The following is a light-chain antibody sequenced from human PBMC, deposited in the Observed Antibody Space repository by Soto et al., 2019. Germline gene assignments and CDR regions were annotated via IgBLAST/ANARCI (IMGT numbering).Light chain of an antibody. V-gene: IGKV3-15*01. CDR1: QSVSDN. Sequence: EIVMTQSSATLSVSLGERATLSCRASQSVSDNLAWYQQKPGQTPRLLIYGASTRAPGVPARFSASGSGAEFTLTISSLQSEDFAVYYCQQYNKWPLTFGGGTKVEIK. CDR3: QQYNKWPLT. J-gene: IGKJ4*01. CDR2: GAS.